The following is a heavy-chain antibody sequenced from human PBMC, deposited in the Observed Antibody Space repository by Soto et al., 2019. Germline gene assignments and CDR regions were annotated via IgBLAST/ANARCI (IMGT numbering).Heavy chain of an antibody. CDR2: ISWDGGST. CDR1: GFTFDDYA. J-gene: IGHJ6*02. V-gene: IGHV3-43D*04. CDR3: ARATGYCSGTSCYDYYGMDV. D-gene: IGHD2-2*01. Sequence: GGSLRLSCAASGFTFDDYAMHWVRQAPGKGLEWVSLISWDGGSTYYADSVKGRFTISRDNSKNSLYLQMNSLRAEDTALHYCARATGYCSGTSCYDYYGMDVWGQGTTVTVSS.